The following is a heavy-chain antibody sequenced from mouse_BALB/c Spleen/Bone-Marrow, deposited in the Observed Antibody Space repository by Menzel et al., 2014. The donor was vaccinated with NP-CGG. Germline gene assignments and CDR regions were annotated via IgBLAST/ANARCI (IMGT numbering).Heavy chain of an antibody. D-gene: IGHD3-2*02. CDR1: GFTFSNYG. Sequence: EVHLVESGGGLVQPGGPLKLSCAASGFTFSNYGMSWVRQTPDKRLELVATINSNGGITYYPDSVKGRFTISRDNAKNTLYLQMSSLKSEDTAMYYCAKNQEAFDYWGQGTTLTVSS. CDR2: INSNGGIT. J-gene: IGHJ2*01. V-gene: IGHV5-6-3*01. CDR3: AKNQEAFDY.